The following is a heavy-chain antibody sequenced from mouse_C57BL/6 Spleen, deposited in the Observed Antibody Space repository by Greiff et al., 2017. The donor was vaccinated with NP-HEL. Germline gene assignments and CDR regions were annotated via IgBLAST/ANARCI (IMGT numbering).Heavy chain of an antibody. CDR2: INPNNGGT. CDR3: ARGGGFSSPYFDY. Sequence: EVQLQQSGPELVKPGASVKISCKASGYTFTDYYMNWVKQSHGKSLEWIGDINPNNGGTSYNQKFKGKATLTVDKSSSTAYMELRSLTSEDSAVYYCARGGGFSSPYFDYWGQGTTLTVSS. J-gene: IGHJ2*01. CDR1: GYTFTDYY. V-gene: IGHV1-26*01.